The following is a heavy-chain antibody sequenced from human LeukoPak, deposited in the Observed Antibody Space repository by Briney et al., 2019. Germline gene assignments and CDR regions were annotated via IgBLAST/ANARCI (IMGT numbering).Heavy chain of an antibody. D-gene: IGHD3-10*01. V-gene: IGHV4-30-4*01. J-gene: IGHJ6*02. CDR3: ARDLNYYGSGPYPSYGMDV. Sequence: SQTLSLTCTVSGGSISSGDYYWSWIRQPPGKGLEWFGYIYYSGSTYYNPSPKSRVTISVDTSKNQFSLKLSSVTAADTAVYYCARDLNYYGSGPYPSYGMDVWGQGTTVPVSS. CDR1: GGSISSGDYY. CDR2: IYYSGST.